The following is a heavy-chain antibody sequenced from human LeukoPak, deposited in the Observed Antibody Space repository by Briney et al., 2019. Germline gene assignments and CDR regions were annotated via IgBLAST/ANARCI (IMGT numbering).Heavy chain of an antibody. CDR1: GYSISSGYY. CDR3: ARIIAVVRGEIDY. Sequence: PSETLSLTCAVSGYSISSGYYWGWIRQPPGKGLEWIGSIYHSGSTYYNPSLKSRVTISVDTSKNQFSLKLSSVTAADTAVYYCARIIAVVRGEIDYWGRGTLVTVSS. J-gene: IGHJ4*02. V-gene: IGHV4-38-2*01. D-gene: IGHD6-19*01. CDR2: IYHSGST.